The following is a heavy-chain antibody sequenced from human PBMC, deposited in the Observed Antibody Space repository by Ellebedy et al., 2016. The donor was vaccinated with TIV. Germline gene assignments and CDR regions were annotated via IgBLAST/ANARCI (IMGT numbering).Heavy chain of an antibody. D-gene: IGHD3-9*01. CDR2: INPSGGTT. CDR1: GYTFTTYY. Sequence: ASVKVSCKASGYTFTTYYMHWVRQAPGQGLEWMGIINPSGGTTNYAQKFQGRVTMTRDTSTSTVYMDLSRLRSDDTAVYYCARAGGEVFDWLSLYGMDVWGQGTTVTVSS. V-gene: IGHV1-46*01. J-gene: IGHJ6*02. CDR3: ARAGGEVFDWLSLYGMDV.